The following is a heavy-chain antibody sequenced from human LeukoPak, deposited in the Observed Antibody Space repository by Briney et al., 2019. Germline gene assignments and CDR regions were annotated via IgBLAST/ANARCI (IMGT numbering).Heavy chain of an antibody. V-gene: IGHV3-64*01. CDR3: AKGGGFWSGRLYYYYYMDV. CDR1: GFTFSGHA. D-gene: IGHD3-3*01. CDR2: ISSNGDST. J-gene: IGHJ6*03. Sequence: GGSLRLSCAASGFTFSGHAMVWVRQAPGKGLEYVSAISSNGDSTYYASSVRGRFTISRDNSKNTVYLQMGSLRAEDMAVYYCAKGGGFWSGRLYYYYYMDVWGKGTTVTVSS.